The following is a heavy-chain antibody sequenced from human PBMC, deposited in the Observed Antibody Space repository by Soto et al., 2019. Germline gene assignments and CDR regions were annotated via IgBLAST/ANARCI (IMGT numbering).Heavy chain of an antibody. D-gene: IGHD3-3*01. V-gene: IGHV4-31*03. Sequence: QVQLQESGPGLVKPSQTLSLTCTVSGGSISSGGYYWSWIRQHPGKGLEWIGYIYYSGSTYYNPSLKSRVTISVDTSKNQFSLKLSSVTAADTAVYYCARVGPKNRFLEWLGPEGNAFDIWGQGTMVTVSS. CDR2: IYYSGST. CDR1: GGSISSGGYY. CDR3: ARVGPKNRFLEWLGPEGNAFDI. J-gene: IGHJ3*02.